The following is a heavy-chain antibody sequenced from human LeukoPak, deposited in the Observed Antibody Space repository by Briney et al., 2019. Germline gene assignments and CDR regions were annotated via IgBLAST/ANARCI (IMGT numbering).Heavy chain of an antibody. D-gene: IGHD3-10*01. Sequence: GASVKVSCKASGYTFTNYAIHWVRQAPGQGLEWMGWISAYNGNTNYAQKLQGRVTMTTDTSTSTAYMELRSLRSDDTAVYYCARVGSGSYYYYYYYMDVWGKGTTVTVSS. CDR2: ISAYNGNT. CDR1: GYTFTNYA. CDR3: ARVGSGSYYYYYYYMDV. J-gene: IGHJ6*03. V-gene: IGHV1-18*01.